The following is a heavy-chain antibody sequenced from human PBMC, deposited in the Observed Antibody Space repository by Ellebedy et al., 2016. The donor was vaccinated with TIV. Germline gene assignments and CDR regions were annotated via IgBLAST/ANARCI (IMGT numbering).Heavy chain of an antibody. Sequence: GGSLRLSCAASGFTFSSYAMSWVRQAPGKGLEWVSAISGSGGSTYYADSVKGRFTISRDNSKNTLYLQMNSLRAEDTAVYYCAKVGASDYRPHNYYYYGMDVWGQGTTVTVSS. V-gene: IGHV3-23*01. CDR3: AKVGASDYRPHNYYYYGMDV. D-gene: IGHD4-17*01. CDR1: GFTFSSYA. J-gene: IGHJ6*02. CDR2: ISGSGGST.